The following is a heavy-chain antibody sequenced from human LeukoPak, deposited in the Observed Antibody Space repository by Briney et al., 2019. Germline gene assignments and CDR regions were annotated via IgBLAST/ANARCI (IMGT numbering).Heavy chain of an antibody. CDR2: IIPILGIA. J-gene: IGHJ6*02. Sequence: ASMKVSCKASGGTFSSYAISWVRQAPGQGLEWTGRIIPILGIANYAQKFQGRVTITADKSTSTAYMELSSLRSEDTAVYYCARHTDLAYCGGDCPIKDYYYYGMDVWGQGTTVTVSS. CDR3: ARHTDLAYCGGDCPIKDYYYYGMDV. D-gene: IGHD2-21*02. CDR1: GGTFSSYA. V-gene: IGHV1-69*04.